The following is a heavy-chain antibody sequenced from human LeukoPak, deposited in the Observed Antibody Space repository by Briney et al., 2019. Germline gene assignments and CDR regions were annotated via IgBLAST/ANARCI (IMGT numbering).Heavy chain of an antibody. V-gene: IGHV1-69*01. CDR3: ARDRTYGSYYYGMDV. D-gene: IGHD4-17*01. CDR2: IIPIFGTA. CDR1: GGTFSSYA. Sequence: SEEVSCKASGGTFSSYAISWVRQAPGQGLEWMGGIIPIFGTANYAQKFQGRVTITADESTSTAYMELSSLRSEDTAVYYCARDRTYGSYYYGMDVWGQGTTVTVSS. J-gene: IGHJ6*02.